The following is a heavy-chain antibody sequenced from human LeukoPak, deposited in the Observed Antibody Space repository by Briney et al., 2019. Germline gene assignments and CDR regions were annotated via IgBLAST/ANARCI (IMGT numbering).Heavy chain of an antibody. V-gene: IGHV3-21*01. CDR2: ISSSSSYI. J-gene: IGHJ4*02. CDR1: GFSFNTYT. D-gene: IGHD3-3*01. CDR3: ARCYDFWSGYYNGGVDLDY. Sequence: PGGSLRLSRAASGFSFNTYTMNWVRQAPGKGLEWVSSISSSSSYIYYADSVKGRFTISRDNAKNSLYLQMNSLRAEDTAVYYCARCYDFWSGYYNGGVDLDYWGQGTLVTVSS.